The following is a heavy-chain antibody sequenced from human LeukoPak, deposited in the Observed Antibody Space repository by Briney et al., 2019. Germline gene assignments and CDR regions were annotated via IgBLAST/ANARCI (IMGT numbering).Heavy chain of an antibody. J-gene: IGHJ5*02. V-gene: IGHV4-59*08. Sequence: SETLSLTCTVSGGSISSYYWSWIRQPPGKGLEWIGYIYYSGSTNYNPSLKSRVTISVDTSKNQFSLKLSSVTAADTAVYYCARHSRLPTNWFDPWGQGTLVTVSS. CDR3: ARHSRLPTNWFDP. CDR1: GGSISSYY. D-gene: IGHD3-16*01. CDR2: IYYSGST.